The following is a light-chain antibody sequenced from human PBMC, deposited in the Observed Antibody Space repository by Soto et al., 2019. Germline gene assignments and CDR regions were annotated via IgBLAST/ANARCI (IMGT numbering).Light chain of an antibody. CDR3: ATWDDSRKGV. V-gene: IGLV1-44*01. CDR1: SSNIESHT. J-gene: IGLJ1*01. Sequence: QSAVTQPPSASGTPGQRITISCSGSSSNIESHTVNWYQQVPGTAPKLLINTNNQRPSGVPDRFSGSKSGASASLAISGLQPEDEATYYCATWDDSRKGVFGTGTKVTVL. CDR2: TNN.